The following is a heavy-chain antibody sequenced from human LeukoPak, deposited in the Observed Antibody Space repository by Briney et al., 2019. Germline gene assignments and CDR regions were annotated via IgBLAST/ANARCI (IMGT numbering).Heavy chain of an antibody. D-gene: IGHD2-2*01. CDR3: AREGPAASTSFYYFMDV. CDR2: MYTSGAT. V-gene: IGHV4-4*07. CDR1: GDSISNYY. Sequence: KPSETLSLTCTVSGDSISNYYWSWIRQPAGKGLEWIGRMYTSGATNYNPSLKSRTTMSVDTSKNQLSLRLSSVTAADRAVYYCAREGPAASTSFYYFMDVWGKGTTVTVSS. J-gene: IGHJ6*03.